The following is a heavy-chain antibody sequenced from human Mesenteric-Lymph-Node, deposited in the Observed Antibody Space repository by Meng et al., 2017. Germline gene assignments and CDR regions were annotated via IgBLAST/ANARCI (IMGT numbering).Heavy chain of an antibody. CDR2: LSRSGVDT. CDR3: AKIHLGYCSSTSCYVPIPLNYYYYYGMDV. J-gene: IGHJ6*02. D-gene: IGHD2-2*01. CDR1: GFSVSDYA. V-gene: IGHV3-23*01. Sequence: GESLKISCAASGFSVSDYAMNWVRRPPGRGPEWVSLLSRSGVDTHYADSVKGRFTISRDNSKNTLYLQMNSLRAEDTAVYYCAKIHLGYCSSTSCYVPIPLNYYYYYGMDVWGQGTTVTVSS.